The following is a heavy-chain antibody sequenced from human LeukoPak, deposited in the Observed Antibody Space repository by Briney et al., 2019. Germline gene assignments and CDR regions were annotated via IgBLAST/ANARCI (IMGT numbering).Heavy chain of an antibody. J-gene: IGHJ4*02. CDR2: IKSKTNGETR. CDR3: VTEVSGSCPT. CDR1: GFTFSDYY. D-gene: IGHD1-26*01. V-gene: IGHV3-15*01. Sequence: PGGSLRVSCAASGFTFSDYYMSWIRQAPRKALESVGVIKSKTNGETRHDAAPVKGRLTISRDDSDNPLYQQRNRLKNEDTAVYYCVTEVSGSCPTWGQGTVVSVLS.